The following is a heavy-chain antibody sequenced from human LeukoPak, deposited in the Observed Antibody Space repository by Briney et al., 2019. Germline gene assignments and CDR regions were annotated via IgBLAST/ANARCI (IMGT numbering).Heavy chain of an antibody. J-gene: IGHJ5*02. Sequence: PSQTLSLTCTVSGGSISSGSYYWSWIRQPAGKGLEWIGRIYTSGSTNYNPSLKSRVTISVDTSKNQFSLKLSSVTAADTAVYYCARGEIYCSSTSCLGSWFDPWGQGTLVTVSS. CDR2: IYTSGST. V-gene: IGHV4-61*02. CDR3: ARGEIYCSSTSCLGSWFDP. D-gene: IGHD2-2*01. CDR1: GGSISSGSYY.